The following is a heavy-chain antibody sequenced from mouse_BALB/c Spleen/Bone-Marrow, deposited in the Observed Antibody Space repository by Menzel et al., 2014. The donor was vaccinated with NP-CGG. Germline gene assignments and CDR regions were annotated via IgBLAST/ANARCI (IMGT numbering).Heavy chain of an antibody. D-gene: IGHD3-1*01. Sequence: VQLQQSGAELVKPGASVKLSCKASGYTFTSYWMHWVKQRPGQGLEWIGEINPSNGRTNYVEKFKSKATLSGDKSSSTVYMRLSSLTSEDSAVYYCARSGYWYFDVWGAGTTVTVSA. CDR2: INPSNGRT. J-gene: IGHJ1*01. CDR3: ARSGYWYFDV. V-gene: IGHV1S81*02. CDR1: GYTFTSYW.